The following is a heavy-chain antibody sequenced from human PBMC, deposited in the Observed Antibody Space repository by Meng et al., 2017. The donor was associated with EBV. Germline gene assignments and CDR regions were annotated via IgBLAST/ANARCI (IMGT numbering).Heavy chain of an antibody. CDR1: RGTFRIDA. V-gene: IGHV1-69*01. J-gene: IGHJ4*02. Sequence: QVHSVSHGDRCKTTESPAQLCCKHSRGTFRIDAVSCVRHAPGQGLEWRGGLIPMSDAPHYAQKFQGRVTMTADESTNTHYMDLIGLRFEATAVYYCASESGRGFTPDYWGQGTLVTVSS. CDR2: LIPMSDAP. D-gene: IGHD3-10*01. CDR3: ASESGRGFTPDY.